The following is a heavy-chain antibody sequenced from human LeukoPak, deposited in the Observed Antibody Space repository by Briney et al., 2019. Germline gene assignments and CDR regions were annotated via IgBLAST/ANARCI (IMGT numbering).Heavy chain of an antibody. CDR1: GFTFSSYW. Sequence: GGSLRLSCAASGFTFSSYWMTWVRQAPGKGLEWVASIKGDGSTKFYVDSLKGRFTISRDNAKNSLYLQMNSLRGEDTALYYCARWVITPYYGMDVWGQGTTVTVSS. CDR3: ARWVITPYYGMDV. CDR2: IKGDGSTK. J-gene: IGHJ6*02. V-gene: IGHV3-7*05. D-gene: IGHD3-16*01.